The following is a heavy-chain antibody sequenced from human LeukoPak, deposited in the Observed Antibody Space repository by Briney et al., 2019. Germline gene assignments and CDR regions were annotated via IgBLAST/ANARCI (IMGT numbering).Heavy chain of an antibody. J-gene: IGHJ4*02. V-gene: IGHV4-59*01. Sequence: PGGSLRLSCAASGFTFSDYSMNWVRQAPGKGLEWIGYIYYSGSTNYNPSLKSRVTISVDTSKNQFSLKLSSVTAADTAVYYCARVGGSYLFEYWGQGTLVTVSS. CDR1: GFTFSDYS. D-gene: IGHD1-26*01. CDR3: ARVGGSYLFEY. CDR2: IYYSGST.